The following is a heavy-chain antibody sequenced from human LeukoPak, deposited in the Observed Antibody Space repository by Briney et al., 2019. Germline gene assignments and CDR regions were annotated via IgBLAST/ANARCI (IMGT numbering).Heavy chain of an antibody. V-gene: IGHV3-23*01. D-gene: IGHD2-15*01. CDR2: ISGSGGST. CDR3: AKGTLGYCSGASCYPLDY. CDR1: GFTFSSYA. J-gene: IGHJ4*02. Sequence: PGGSLRLSCAASGFTFSSYAMSWVRQAPGKGLEWVSAISGSGGSTYYVDSVKGRFTISRDNSKNTLYLQMNSLRAEDTAIYYCAKGTLGYCSGASCYPLDYWGQGTLVTVSS.